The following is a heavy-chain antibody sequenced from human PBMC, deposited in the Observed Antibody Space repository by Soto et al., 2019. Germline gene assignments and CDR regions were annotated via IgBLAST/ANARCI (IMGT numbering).Heavy chain of an antibody. CDR3: AKDMITFGGVIVGDAFDI. CDR2: ISGIGGST. Sequence: GGSLRLSCAASGFTFSSYAMSWVRRAPGKGLEWVSSISGIGGSTYYADSVKGRFTISRDNSKNMLYLQMNSLRAEDTAVYYCAKDMITFGGVIVGDAFDIWGQGTMVTVSS. V-gene: IGHV3-23*01. CDR1: GFTFSSYA. D-gene: IGHD3-16*02. J-gene: IGHJ3*02.